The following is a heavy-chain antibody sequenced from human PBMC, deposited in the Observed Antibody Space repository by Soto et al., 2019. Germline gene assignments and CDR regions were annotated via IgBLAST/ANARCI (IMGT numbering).Heavy chain of an antibody. D-gene: IGHD3-16*01. Sequence: SETLSLTCTVSGGSVSNDNFYWSWIRQPPGKGLEWIGYVHSSGITNYNPSLKRRVTISVDTSRNQFSLRLSSVTAADTAVYYCARGLTMGQLPSHFDHWGQEPWSPSPQ. V-gene: IGHV4-61*01. J-gene: IGHJ5*02. CDR1: GGSVSNDNFY. CDR3: ARGLTMGQLPSHFDH. CDR2: VHSSGIT.